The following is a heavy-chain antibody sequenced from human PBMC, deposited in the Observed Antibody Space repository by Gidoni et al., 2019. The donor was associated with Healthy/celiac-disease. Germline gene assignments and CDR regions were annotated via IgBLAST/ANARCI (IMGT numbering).Heavy chain of an antibody. J-gene: IGHJ3*02. CDR3: VKGYSSSWQGAFDI. Sequence: EVQLVESGGGLVQPGGSLRLSCSASGFTFSSYAMHWVRQAPGKGLENVSAISSNGGSTYYADSVKGRFTISRDNSKNTLYLQMSSLRAEDTAVYYCVKGYSSSWQGAFDIWGQGTMVTVSS. D-gene: IGHD6-13*01. CDR2: ISSNGGST. V-gene: IGHV3-64D*06. CDR1: GFTFSSYA.